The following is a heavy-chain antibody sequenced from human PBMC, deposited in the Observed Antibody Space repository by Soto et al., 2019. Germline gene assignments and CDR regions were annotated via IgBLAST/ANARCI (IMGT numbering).Heavy chain of an antibody. V-gene: IGHV4-34*01. CDR1: GGSFSGYY. Sequence: PSETLSLTCAVYGGSFSGYYWSWIRQPPGKGLEWIGEINHSGSTNYNPSLKSRVTISVDTSKNQFSLKLSSVTAADTAVYYCARGRDTAMVYNWFDPWGQGTLVTVSS. CDR3: ARGRDTAMVYNWFDP. CDR2: INHSGST. J-gene: IGHJ5*02. D-gene: IGHD5-18*01.